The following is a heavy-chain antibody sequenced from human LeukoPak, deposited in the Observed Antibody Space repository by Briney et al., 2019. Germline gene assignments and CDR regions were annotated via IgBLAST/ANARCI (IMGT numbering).Heavy chain of an antibody. V-gene: IGHV4-39*01. J-gene: IGHJ4*02. D-gene: IGHD6-13*01. CDR2: IYHSGNT. Sequence: SETLSLTCTVSSGAISSSGYYWGWIRQPPGRGLEWIESIYHSGNTYYNPSLKSRVTISVDTSKNQFSLKLSSVTAADTAVYYCATQRRSSWYNFDYWGQGTLVTVSS. CDR3: ATQRRSSWYNFDY. CDR1: SGAISSSGYY.